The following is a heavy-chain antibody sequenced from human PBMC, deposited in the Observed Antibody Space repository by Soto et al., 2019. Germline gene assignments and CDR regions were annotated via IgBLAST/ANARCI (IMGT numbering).Heavy chain of an antibody. V-gene: IGHV4-59*12. Sequence: SETLSLTCSVSGASIRSYYWHWIRQPPGKGLEWIGHIYSSGSANYNPSLKSRVSMSVDTSKNQFSLKLNSVTAADTAVYYCATIAGANDYWGQGTLVTVSS. CDR3: ATIAGANDY. D-gene: IGHD1-26*01. CDR2: IYSSGSA. CDR1: GASIRSYY. J-gene: IGHJ4*02.